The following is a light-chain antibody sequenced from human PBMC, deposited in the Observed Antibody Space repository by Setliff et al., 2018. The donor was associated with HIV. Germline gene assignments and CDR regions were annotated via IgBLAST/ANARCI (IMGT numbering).Light chain of an antibody. Sequence: QSALTQPASVSGSPGQSITISCTDVATNIHVSWYQQHPGKAPKLIIYDVNNRPSGISTRFSGSKSGNTASLTISGLQADDEADYYCSSYAGTITFYVFGTGTKVTVL. V-gene: IGLV2-14*03. CDR1: VATNIH. CDR2: DVN. J-gene: IGLJ1*01. CDR3: SSYAGTITFYV.